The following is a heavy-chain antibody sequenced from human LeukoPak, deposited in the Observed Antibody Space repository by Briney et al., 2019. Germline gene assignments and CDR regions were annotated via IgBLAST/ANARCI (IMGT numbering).Heavy chain of an antibody. J-gene: IGHJ5*02. Sequence: SETLSLTCAVSGGSISSYYWSWIRQPPGKGLEWIGYIYYSGSTNYNPSLKSRVTISVDTSKNQFSLKLSSVTAADTAVYYCARRKRDWFDPWGQGTLVTVSS. CDR2: IYYSGST. CDR3: ARRKRDWFDP. V-gene: IGHV4-59*08. CDR1: GGSISSYY.